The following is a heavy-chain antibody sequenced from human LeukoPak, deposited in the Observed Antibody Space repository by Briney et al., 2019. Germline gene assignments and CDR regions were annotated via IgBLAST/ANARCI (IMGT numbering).Heavy chain of an antibody. V-gene: IGHV3-23*01. J-gene: IGHJ4*02. CDR2: ISGSGGSA. CDR3: ARVGGEIVVVITY. D-gene: IGHD3-22*01. Sequence: GGSLRLSCAASGFTFSSYAMSWVRQAPGKGLEWVSAISGSGGSAYYADSVKGRFTISRDNSKNTLYLQMNSLRAEDTAVYYCARVGGEIVVVITYWGQGTLVTVSS. CDR1: GFTFSSYA.